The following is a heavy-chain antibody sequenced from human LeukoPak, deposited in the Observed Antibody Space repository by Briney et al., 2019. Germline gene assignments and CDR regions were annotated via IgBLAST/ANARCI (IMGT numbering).Heavy chain of an antibody. V-gene: IGHV3-30*04. CDR2: ISFDGANK. CDR1: GFTFSMSS. D-gene: IGHD6-13*01. Sequence: GGSLRLSCATSGFTFSMSSMHWVRLAPGKGLEWLAGISFDGANKFSGDSVKGRFSISRDNSKNTLYLQMNSLGLDDTAVYFCARGRAGTAAAGFDYWGQGTLVTVSS. J-gene: IGHJ4*02. CDR3: ARGRAGTAAAGFDY.